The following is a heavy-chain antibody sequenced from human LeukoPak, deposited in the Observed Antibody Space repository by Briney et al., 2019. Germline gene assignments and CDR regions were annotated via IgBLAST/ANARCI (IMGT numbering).Heavy chain of an antibody. V-gene: IGHV4-39*01. CDR3: ARHRKVDTAGDY. D-gene: IGHD5-18*01. Sequence: SETLSLTCSVSGDSISCSSYYWSWIRQSPGKGLEWIGSIYYNGNTYYNPPLKSRLTIALDTSRNQFSLKLTSVTAADAAVYFCARHRKVDTAGDYWGQGTLVTVSS. CDR1: GDSISCSSYY. J-gene: IGHJ4*02. CDR2: IYYNGNT.